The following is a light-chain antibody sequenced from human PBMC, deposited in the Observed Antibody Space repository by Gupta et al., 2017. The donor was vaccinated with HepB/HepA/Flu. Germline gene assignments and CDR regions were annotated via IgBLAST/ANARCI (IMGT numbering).Light chain of an antibody. CDR1: QSLLLRNGYNY. V-gene: IGKV2-28*01. CDR2: LGS. J-gene: IGKJ5*01. CDR3: MQAVQRPIT. Sequence: DMVLTPSTLSLSVSPGDPTSISCNSSQSLLLRNGYNYLAWYLHKPGQPPQLLVSLGSKRASGVPDRFSGSGSVTDFTLKITRVEAEDVGVYYCMQAVQRPITFGQGTRLEIK.